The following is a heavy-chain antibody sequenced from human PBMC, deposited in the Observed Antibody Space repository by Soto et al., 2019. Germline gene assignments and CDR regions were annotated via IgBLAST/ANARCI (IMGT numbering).Heavy chain of an antibody. CDR2: IYHSGST. J-gene: IGHJ4*02. D-gene: IGHD3-16*01. V-gene: IGHV4-30-2*02. Sequence: LSLTCAVSGGSISSGGYSWSWIRQPPGKGLEWIGYIYHSGSTYYNPSLKSRVTISVDRSKNQFSLKLSSVTFGDTAVYYCARTALGGGYWGQGTLVTVSS. CDR3: ARTALGGGY. CDR1: GGSISSGGYS.